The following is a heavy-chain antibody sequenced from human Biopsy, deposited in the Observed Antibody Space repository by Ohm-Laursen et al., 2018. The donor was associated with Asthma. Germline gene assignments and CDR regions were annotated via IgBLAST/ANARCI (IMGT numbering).Heavy chain of an antibody. CDR2: ISWNSGST. CDR3: ARVKDGYNFDY. D-gene: IGHD5-24*01. CDR1: GFTFDDYA. V-gene: IGHV3-9*01. J-gene: IGHJ4*02. Sequence: SLRLSCTASGFTFDDYAMHWVRQAPGKGLEWVSGISWNSGSTGYADSVKGRFTISRDNAKNSLYLQMNSLRAADTAVYYCARVKDGYNFDYWGQGTLVTVSS.